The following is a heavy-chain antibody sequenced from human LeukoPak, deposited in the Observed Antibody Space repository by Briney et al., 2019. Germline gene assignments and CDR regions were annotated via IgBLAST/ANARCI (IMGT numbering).Heavy chain of an antibody. D-gene: IGHD6-19*01. V-gene: IGHV7-4-1*02. CDR3: ARDAPAMAGTFDY. CDR2: INTNTGNP. Sequence: ASVKVSCKASGGTFSSYAISWVRQAPGQGLEWMGWINTNTGNPTYAQGFTGRFVFSLDTSVSTAYLQISSLKAEDTAVYYCARDAPAMAGTFDYWGQGTLVTVSS. J-gene: IGHJ4*02. CDR1: GGTFSSYA.